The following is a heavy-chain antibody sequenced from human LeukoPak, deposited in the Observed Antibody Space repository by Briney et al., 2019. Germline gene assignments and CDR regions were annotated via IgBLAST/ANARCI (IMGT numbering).Heavy chain of an antibody. CDR2: IIPIFGTA. V-gene: IGHV1-69*13. J-gene: IGHJ6*02. CDR1: GGTFSSYA. Sequence: SVKVSRKASGGTFSSYAISWVRQAPGQGLEWMGGIIPIFGTANYAQKFQGRVTITADESTSTAYMELSSLRSEDTAVYYCARDLRTMVRGHYYYGMDVWGQGTTVTVSS. CDR3: ARDLRTMVRGHYYYGMDV. D-gene: IGHD3-10*01.